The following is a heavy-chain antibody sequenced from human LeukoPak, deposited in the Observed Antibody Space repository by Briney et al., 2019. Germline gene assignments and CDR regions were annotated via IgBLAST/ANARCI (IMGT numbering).Heavy chain of an antibody. CDR3: ARGFPDIVVVPAASGLNYYYYMDV. V-gene: IGHV1-69*05. CDR1: GGTFSSYA. CDR2: IIPIFGTA. Sequence: SVKVSCKASGGTFSSYAISWVRQAPGQGLEWTGGIIPIFGTANYAQKFQGRVTITTDESTSTAYMGLSSLRSEDTAVYYCARGFPDIVVVPAASGLNYYYYMDVWGKGTTVTVSS. D-gene: IGHD2-2*01. J-gene: IGHJ6*03.